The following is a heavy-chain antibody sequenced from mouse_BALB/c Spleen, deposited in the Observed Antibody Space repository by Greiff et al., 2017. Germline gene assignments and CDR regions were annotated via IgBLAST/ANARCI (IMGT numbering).Heavy chain of an antibody. J-gene: IGHJ2*01. CDR1: GFTFSSFG. D-gene: IGHD2-1*01. V-gene: IGHV5-17*02. CDR2: ISSGSSTI. Sequence: EVQGVESGGGLVQPGGSRKLSCAASGFTFSSFGMHWVRQAPEKGLEWVAYISSGSSTIYYADTVKGRFTISRDNPKNTLFLQMTSLRSEDTAMYYCARSPYGNYVGDFDYWGQGTTLTVSS. CDR3: ARSPYGNYVGDFDY.